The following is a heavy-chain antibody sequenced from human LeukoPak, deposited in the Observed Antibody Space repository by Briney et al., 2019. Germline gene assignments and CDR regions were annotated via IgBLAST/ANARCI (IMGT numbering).Heavy chain of an antibody. J-gene: IGHJ4*02. Sequence: GGSLRLSCEGSGFTFSDHWMSWVHQAPGKGLEWVANISPDGSATFYVDSVKGRFTISRGNGKNSLYLQMFSLRAEDTAVYYCVRSIDYWGQGTLVTVSS. CDR1: GFTFSDHW. V-gene: IGHV3-7*01. CDR2: ISPDGSAT. CDR3: VRSIDY.